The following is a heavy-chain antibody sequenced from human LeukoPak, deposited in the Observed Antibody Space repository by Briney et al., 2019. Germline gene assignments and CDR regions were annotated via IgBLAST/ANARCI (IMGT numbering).Heavy chain of an antibody. D-gene: IGHD1-26*01. CDR3: ARDHNTGIVGAFPPEENWFDP. CDR2: INTNTGNP. CDR1: GYTFTSYA. J-gene: IGHJ5*02. V-gene: IGHV7-4-1*02. Sequence: ASVKVSCKASGYTFTSYAMNWVRQAPGQGLEWMGWINTNTGNPTYAQGFTGRFVFSLDTSVSTAYLQISSLKAEGTAVYYCARDHNTGIVGAFPPEENWFDPWGQGTLVTVSS.